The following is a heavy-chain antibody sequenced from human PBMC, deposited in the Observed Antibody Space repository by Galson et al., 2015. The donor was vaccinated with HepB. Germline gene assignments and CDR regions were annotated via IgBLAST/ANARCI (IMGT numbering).Heavy chain of an antibody. Sequence: SLRLSCAASGFTFSSYAMSWVRQAPGKGLEWVSAISGSGGSTYYADSVKGRFTISRDNSKNTLYLQMNSLRAEDTAVYYCAKDFDFGYYYDSSGYSAGLWGQGTLVTVSS. J-gene: IGHJ4*02. CDR3: AKDFDFGYYYDSSGYSAGL. V-gene: IGHV3-23*01. D-gene: IGHD3-22*01. CDR2: ISGSGGST. CDR1: GFTFSSYA.